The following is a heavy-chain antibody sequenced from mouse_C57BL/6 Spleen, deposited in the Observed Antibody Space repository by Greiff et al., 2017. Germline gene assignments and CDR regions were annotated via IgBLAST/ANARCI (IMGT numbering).Heavy chain of an antibody. CDR2: IYPGSGNT. CDR3: ARPADWDPFAY. J-gene: IGHJ3*01. V-gene: IGHV1-76*01. CDR1: GYTFTDYY. Sequence: VKLQQSGAELVRPGASVKLSCKASGYTFTDYYINWVKQRPGQGLEWIARIYPGSGNTYYNEKFKGKATLTAEKSSSTAYMQLSSLTSEDSAVYFCARPADWDPFAYWGQGTLVTVSA. D-gene: IGHD4-1*01.